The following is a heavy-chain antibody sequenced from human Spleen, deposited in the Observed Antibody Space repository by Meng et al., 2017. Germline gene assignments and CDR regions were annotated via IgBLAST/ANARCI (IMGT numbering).Heavy chain of an antibody. CDR3: ARDTRRYDFWSGYFAGAPYYYGMDV. V-gene: IGHV3-74*01. D-gene: IGHD3-3*01. Sequence: GESLKISCAASGFTFSSYWMHWVRQAPGKGLVWVSRINSDGSSTTYADSVKGRFTISRDNAKNSLYLQMNSLRAEDTAVYYCARDTRRYDFWSGYFAGAPYYYGMDVWGQGPTVTVSS. CDR2: INSDGSST. CDR1: GFTFSSYW. J-gene: IGHJ6*02.